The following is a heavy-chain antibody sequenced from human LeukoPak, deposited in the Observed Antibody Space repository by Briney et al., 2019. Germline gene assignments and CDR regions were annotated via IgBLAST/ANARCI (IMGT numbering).Heavy chain of an antibody. D-gene: IGHD3-10*01. CDR2: IYYSGST. CDR3: VRHTVSGGSGSYYPRRNNWFDP. CDR1: GGSISSYY. Sequence: SETLSLTCTVSGGSISSYYWSWIRQPPGKGLEWIGYIYYSGSTNYNPSLKSRVTISVDTSKNQFSPKLSSVTAADTAVYYCVRHTVSGGSGSYYPRRNNWFDPWGQGTLVTVSS. V-gene: IGHV4-59*08. J-gene: IGHJ5*02.